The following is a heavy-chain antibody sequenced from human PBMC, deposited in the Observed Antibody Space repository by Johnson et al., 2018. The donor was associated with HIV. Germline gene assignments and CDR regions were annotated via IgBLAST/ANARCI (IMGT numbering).Heavy chain of an antibody. CDR1: GFTFSGYA. J-gene: IGHJ3*02. D-gene: IGHD2-15*01. CDR3: ARVNGILLHAFDI. Sequence: VQLVESGGGVVQPGRSRRLSCEVSGFTFSGYAMHWVRQAPGKGLEWVSDINWNGGSTGYADSVKGRFTISRDNAKNSLYLQMNSLRAEDTALYYCARVNGILLHAFDIWGQGTMVTVSS. CDR2: INWNGGST. V-gene: IGHV3-20*04.